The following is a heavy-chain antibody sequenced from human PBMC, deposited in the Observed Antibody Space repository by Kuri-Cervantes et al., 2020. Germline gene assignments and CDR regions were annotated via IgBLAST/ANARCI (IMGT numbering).Heavy chain of an antibody. J-gene: IGHJ4*02. CDR1: GFTFSSYA. CDR2: ISGSGGST. Sequence: GESLKISCAVSGFTFSSYAMTWVRQAPGKGLEWVSAISGSGGSTYHADSVKGRFTISRDNIKKTLYLQMNSLRAEDTAVYYCAKGWYYDSASYFDYWGQGTLVTVS. V-gene: IGHV3-23*01. D-gene: IGHD3-22*01. CDR3: AKGWYYDSASYFDY.